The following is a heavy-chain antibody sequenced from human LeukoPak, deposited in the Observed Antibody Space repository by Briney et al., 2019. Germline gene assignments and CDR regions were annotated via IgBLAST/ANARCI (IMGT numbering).Heavy chain of an antibody. CDR3: ARDFRAQHHPDFWSGYVNWFDP. CDR1: GYTFTSYG. CDR2: ISAYNGNT. D-gene: IGHD3-3*01. Sequence: ASVKVSCTASGYTFTSYGISWVRQAPGQGLEWMGWISAYNGNTNYAQKLQGRVTLTTDTSTSTAYMELRSLRSDDTAVYYCARDFRAQHHPDFWSGYVNWFDPWGQGTLVTVSS. V-gene: IGHV1-18*01. J-gene: IGHJ5*02.